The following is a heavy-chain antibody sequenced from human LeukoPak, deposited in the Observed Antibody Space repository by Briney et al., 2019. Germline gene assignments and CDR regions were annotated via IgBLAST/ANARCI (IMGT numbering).Heavy chain of an antibody. Sequence: SETLSLTCTVSGGSISTYYWSWIRQPPGKGLEWIGHIYNSGSTNYSPSLKSRVTISVDTSKNQFSLKLSSVTAADTAMYYCAREGRGYSYGSSAFDIWGQGTMVTVSS. CDR1: GGSISTYY. CDR3: AREGRGYSYGSSAFDI. V-gene: IGHV4-59*01. D-gene: IGHD5-18*01. CDR2: IYNSGST. J-gene: IGHJ3*02.